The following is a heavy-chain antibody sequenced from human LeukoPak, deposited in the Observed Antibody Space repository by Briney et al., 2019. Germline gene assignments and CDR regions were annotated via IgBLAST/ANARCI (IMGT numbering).Heavy chain of an antibody. CDR1: GFTFDDFG. J-gene: IGHJ4*02. D-gene: IGHD2-21*02. CDR3: AKGDSFSYFDS. Sequence: GGSLRLSCAASGFTFDDFGLTWVRQAPGKGLEWVGFMRSKAYGGTTEYAASVKGRFSISIDYSKSIAYLQMNSLKNEDTGVYFCAKGDSFSYFDSWGQGSLVTVSS. CDR2: MRSKAYGGTT. V-gene: IGHV3-49*04.